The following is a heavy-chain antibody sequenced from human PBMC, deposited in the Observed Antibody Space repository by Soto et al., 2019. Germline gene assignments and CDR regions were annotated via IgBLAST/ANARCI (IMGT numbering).Heavy chain of an antibody. J-gene: IGHJ4*02. V-gene: IGHV3-48*03. Sequence: GALRLSCAASGFTFSSYEMNWVRQAPGKGLEWVSYISSSGSTIYYADSVKGRFTISRDNAKNSLYLQMNSLRAEDTAVYYCARRVGPSYYDFWSGYYYFDYWGQGTLVTVSS. CDR2: ISSSGSTI. D-gene: IGHD3-3*01. CDR3: ARRVGPSYYDFWSGYYYFDY. CDR1: GFTFSSYE.